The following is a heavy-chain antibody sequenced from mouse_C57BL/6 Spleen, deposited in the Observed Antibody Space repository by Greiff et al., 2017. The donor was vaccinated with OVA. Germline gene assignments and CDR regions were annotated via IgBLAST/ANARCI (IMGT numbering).Heavy chain of an antibody. V-gene: IGHV1-82*01. CDR2: IYPGDGDT. CDR1: GYAFSSSW. J-gene: IGHJ3*01. D-gene: IGHD1-1*01. Sequence: VKLQQSGPELVKPGASVKISCKASGYAFSSSWMNWVKQRPGKGLEWIGRIYPGDGDTNYNGKFKGKATLTADKSSSTAYMQLSSLTSEDSAVYFCARDYYGSSYGFAYWGQGTLVTVSA. CDR3: ARDYYGSSYGFAY.